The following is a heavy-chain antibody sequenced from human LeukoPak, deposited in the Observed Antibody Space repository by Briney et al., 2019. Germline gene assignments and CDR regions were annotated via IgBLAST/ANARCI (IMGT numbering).Heavy chain of an antibody. CDR1: GYTFTGYY. D-gene: IGHD6-19*01. Sequence: AASVKVSCKASGYTFTGYYMHWVRQAPGQGLEWMGWINPNSGGTNYAQKFQGRVTMTRDTSISTAYMELSRLRSDDTAVYYCARDLNHSSGWEGVCYWGQGTLVTVSS. CDR3: ARDLNHSSGWEGVCY. J-gene: IGHJ4*02. V-gene: IGHV1-2*02. CDR2: INPNSGGT.